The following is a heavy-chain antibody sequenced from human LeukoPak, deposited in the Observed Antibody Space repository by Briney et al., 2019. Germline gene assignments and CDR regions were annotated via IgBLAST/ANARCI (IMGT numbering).Heavy chain of an antibody. CDR2: IYYTGNT. J-gene: IGHJ4*02. CDR1: GGSISSSSYY. CDR3: AREGMATIL. D-gene: IGHD5-24*01. V-gene: IGHV4-39*07. Sequence: SETLSLTCTVSGGSISSSSYYWGWIRQPPGKGLEWIGNIYYTGNTYYNPSLKSRVTISVDTSKNQFSLKLSSVTAADTAVYYCAREGMATILWGQGTLVTVSS.